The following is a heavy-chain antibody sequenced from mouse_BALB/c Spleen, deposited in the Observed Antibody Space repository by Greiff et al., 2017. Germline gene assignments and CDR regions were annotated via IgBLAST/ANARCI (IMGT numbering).Heavy chain of an antibody. Sequence: QVQLKESGPELVKPGASVKISCKASGYAFSSSWMNWVKQRPGQGLEWIGRIYPGDGDTNYNGKFKGKATLTADKSSSTAYMQLSSLTSVDSAVYFCARYGSSLFDYWGQGTTLTVSS. V-gene: IGHV1-82*01. CDR1: GYAFSSSW. CDR3: ARYGSSLFDY. J-gene: IGHJ2*01. CDR2: IYPGDGDT. D-gene: IGHD1-1*01.